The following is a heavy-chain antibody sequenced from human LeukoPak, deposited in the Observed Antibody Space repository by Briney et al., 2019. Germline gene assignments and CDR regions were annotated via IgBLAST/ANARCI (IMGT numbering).Heavy chain of an antibody. CDR2: ISAYNGNT. CDR1: GYTFTSYG. Sequence: GASVKVSCKASGYTFTSYGISWVRQAPGQGLEWMGWISAYNGNTNYAQKLQGRVTMTTDTSTSTAYMELRSLRSDDTAVYYCASVTEVRFLEWLVRRATLDYWGQGTLVTVSS. V-gene: IGHV1-18*01. CDR3: ASVTEVRFLEWLVRRATLDY. D-gene: IGHD3-3*01. J-gene: IGHJ4*02.